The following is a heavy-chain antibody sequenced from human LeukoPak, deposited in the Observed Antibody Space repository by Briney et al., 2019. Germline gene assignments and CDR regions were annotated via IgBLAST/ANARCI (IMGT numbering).Heavy chain of an antibody. CDR1: GYTFTTYG. Sequence: ASVKVSCKASGYTFTTYGISWVRQAPGQGLEWMGWISAYNGNTKYAQKFQGRVTMTTDTATSTAYMELRSLRSDDTAVYYCARDGMVRGVSNSNWGQGTLVNVSS. D-gene: IGHD3-10*01. CDR2: ISAYNGNT. V-gene: IGHV1-18*04. CDR3: ARDGMVRGVSNSN. J-gene: IGHJ4*02.